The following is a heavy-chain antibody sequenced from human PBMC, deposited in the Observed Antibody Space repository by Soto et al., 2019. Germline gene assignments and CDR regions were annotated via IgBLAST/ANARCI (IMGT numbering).Heavy chain of an antibody. Sequence: SETLSLTCAFYVVSFSGYYWSWIRQPPGKGLEWIGEINHSGSTNYNPSLKSRVTISVDTSKNQFSLKLSSVTAADTAVCCCGSQGSCTKGVCYRFDYLGQGT. D-gene: IGHD2-8*01. V-gene: IGHV4-34*01. CDR3: GSQGSCTKGVCYRFDY. CDR2: INHSGST. CDR1: VVSFSGYY. J-gene: IGHJ4*02.